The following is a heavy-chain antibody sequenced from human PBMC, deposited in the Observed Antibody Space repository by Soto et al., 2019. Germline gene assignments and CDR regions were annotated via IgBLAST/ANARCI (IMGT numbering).Heavy chain of an antibody. CDR3: SRYCSGGSCDDALDI. D-gene: IGHD2-15*01. J-gene: IGHJ3*02. CDR2: IYYSGST. Sequence: PSETLSLTCTVSGGSISSYYWSWIRQPPGKGLEWIGYIYYSGSTNYNPSLKSRVTISVDTSKNQFSLKLSSVTAADTVVYYCSRYCSGGSCDDALDIWGQGTMVTVSS. CDR1: GGSISSYY. V-gene: IGHV4-59*01.